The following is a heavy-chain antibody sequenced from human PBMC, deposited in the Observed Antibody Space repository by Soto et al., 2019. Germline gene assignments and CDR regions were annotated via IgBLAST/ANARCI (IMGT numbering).Heavy chain of an antibody. V-gene: IGHV3-7*05. Sequence: EVQLVKSGGGLVQPGGSLRLSCTVSGFTFGDYWMTWVRQAPGKGLEWVANMNQDGSEKYYVDSVQGRFAISRDNAKNSLYLQMHSLSAEDTAVYYCASLRVSYAMDVWGQGTTVTVSS. J-gene: IGHJ6*02. CDR1: GFTFGDYW. D-gene: IGHD5-12*01. CDR2: MNQDGSEK. CDR3: ASLRVSYAMDV.